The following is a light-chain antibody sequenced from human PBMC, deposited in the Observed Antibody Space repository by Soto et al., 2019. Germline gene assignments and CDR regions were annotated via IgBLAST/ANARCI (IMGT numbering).Light chain of an antibody. Sequence: EIVLTQSPATLSLSPGERATLSCRASQPVTCYLAWYQQKPGQTPRLLIYDTSNRAAGIPARFSSNGSATDFSHTIRRLEPEDFAVYYCQQRCNWPPVYTCGQGTNLHIK. CDR1: QPVTCY. CDR3: QQRCNWPPVYT. CDR2: DTS. J-gene: IGKJ2*01. V-gene: IGKV3-11*01.